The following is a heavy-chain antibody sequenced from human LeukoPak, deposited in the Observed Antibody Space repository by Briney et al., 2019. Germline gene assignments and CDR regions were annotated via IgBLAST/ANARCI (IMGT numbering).Heavy chain of an antibody. Sequence: SETLSLTCTVSGGSISAYYWSWIRQPPGKGLEWIGEINHSGSTNYNPSLKSRVTISVDTSKNQFSLKLSSVTAADTAVYYCARGRAAAAGTWFDPWGQGTLVTVSS. CDR2: INHSGST. D-gene: IGHD6-13*01. J-gene: IGHJ5*02. V-gene: IGHV4-34*01. CDR1: GGSISAYY. CDR3: ARGRAAAAGTWFDP.